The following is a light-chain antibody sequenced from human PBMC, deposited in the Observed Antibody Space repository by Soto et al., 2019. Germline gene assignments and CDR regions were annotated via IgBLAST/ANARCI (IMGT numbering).Light chain of an antibody. CDR2: DVT. CDR3: CSYAGSHTKYV. CDR1: SSDVAGYRY. J-gene: IGLJ1*01. V-gene: IGLV2-11*01. Sequence: QSLLSHPRAVRGSPGHSVTISCTGTSSDVAGYRYVSWYQQHPGKAPKVIIYDVTQRPSGVPDRFSGSKSGNAASLTISGLQAEDEADYYCCSYAGSHTKYVFGTGTKVTAL.